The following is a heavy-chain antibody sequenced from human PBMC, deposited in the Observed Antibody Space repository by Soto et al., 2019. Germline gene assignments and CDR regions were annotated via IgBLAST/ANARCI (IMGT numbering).Heavy chain of an antibody. CDR1: GFSLSTGGVA. V-gene: IGHV2-5*01. Sequence: SGPTLVNPTQTLTLTCTFSGFSLSTGGVAVGWIRQPPGKALEWLALIYWNDDKLYSPSLKTRLTVTKDTSKNQVVLTMANVGPVDTATYYCAHKLRYLDPMDVWGQGTTVTVSS. J-gene: IGHJ6*02. CDR3: AHKLRYLDPMDV. CDR2: IYWNDDK. D-gene: IGHD3-9*01.